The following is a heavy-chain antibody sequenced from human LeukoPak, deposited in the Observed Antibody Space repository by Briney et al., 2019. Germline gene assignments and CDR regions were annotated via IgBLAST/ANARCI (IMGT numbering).Heavy chain of an antibody. CDR2: INHSGST. V-gene: IGHV4-34*01. J-gene: IGHJ4*02. CDR1: GGXFGGYY. Sequence: SETLSLTCAVYGGXFGGYYCSWIRQPPGKGLGWIGEINHSGSTNYNPSLKSRVTISVDTSKNQFSLKLSSVTAADTAVYYCARGLDSSGYYYVDYWGQGTLVTVSS. D-gene: IGHD3-22*01. CDR3: ARGLDSSGYYYVDY.